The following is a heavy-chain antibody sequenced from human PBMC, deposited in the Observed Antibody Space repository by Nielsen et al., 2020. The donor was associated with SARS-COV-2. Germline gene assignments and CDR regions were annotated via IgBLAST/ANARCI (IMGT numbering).Heavy chain of an antibody. CDR2: ISYDTSNI. CDR1: GFTFSNYG. J-gene: IGHJ4*02. V-gene: IGHV3-30*18. CDR3: AKAGVMITFGGDVDYFES. D-gene: IGHD3-16*01. Sequence: GGSLRPSCAAYGFTFSNYGMHWVRQAQGKGLEWVAAISYDTSNINYADSVKGRFTISRDRSSNTLNLHMNSLRAEATAVYYCAKAGVMITFGGDVDYFESWGQGTLVTVSS.